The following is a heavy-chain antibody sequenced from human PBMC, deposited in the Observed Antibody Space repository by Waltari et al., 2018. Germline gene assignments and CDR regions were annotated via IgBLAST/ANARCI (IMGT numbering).Heavy chain of an antibody. J-gene: IGHJ1*01. CDR2: ISYDGSNK. V-gene: IGHV3-30*01. CDR3: ARERLPITTGGGFQH. Sequence: QVQVVESGGGVVKPGRSLRLSCAASGFTFSSYSMHWVRQAPGKGLEWVAVISYDGSNKYYADSEKGRFTISRDNSKNTLYLQMNSLRAEDTAVYYCARERLPITTGGGFQHWGQGTQVTVSS. CDR1: GFTFSSYS. D-gene: IGHD2-15*01.